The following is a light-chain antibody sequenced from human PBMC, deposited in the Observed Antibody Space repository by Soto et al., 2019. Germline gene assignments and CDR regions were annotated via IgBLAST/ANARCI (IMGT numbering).Light chain of an antibody. J-gene: IGKJ5*01. CDR3: QQFDNVPFT. CDR2: DAS. CDR1: QDITNY. V-gene: IGKV1-33*01. Sequence: DFQMNQSPSSLSAYVGDRVTIFCQASQDITNYFNWYQQKPGEAPKLLIYDASNLETGVPSRFSGSGSGTHFSFTISSLQPEDIATYYCQQFDNVPFTFGQGTRLQMK.